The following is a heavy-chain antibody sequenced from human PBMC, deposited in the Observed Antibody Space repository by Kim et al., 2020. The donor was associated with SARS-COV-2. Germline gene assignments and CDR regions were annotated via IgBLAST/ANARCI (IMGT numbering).Heavy chain of an antibody. V-gene: IGHV3-74*01. D-gene: IGHD5-12*01. CDR3: ARATHPTGLDV. CDR2: IDRDGSTT. Sequence: GGSLRLSCAASGFTFSSYWMHWVRQAPGKGLVWVSRIDRDGSTTTYADSVKGRFTISRDNAKNTLYLQMNSLRAEDTAVYYCARATHPTGLDVWGQGTTVTVSS. J-gene: IGHJ6*02. CDR1: GFTFSSYW.